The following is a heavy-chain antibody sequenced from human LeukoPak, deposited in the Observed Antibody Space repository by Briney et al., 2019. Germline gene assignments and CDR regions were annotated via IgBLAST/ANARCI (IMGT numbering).Heavy chain of an antibody. D-gene: IGHD4-11*01. J-gene: IGHJ4*02. CDR1: GFTFDDYT. CDR3: ARERTTIMSGTAIGGY. V-gene: IGHV3-53*01. Sequence: GGSLRLSCAASGFTFDDYTMHWVRQAPGKGLEWVSVIYSGGSPDYADSAKGRFTISTDNSKNTLYLQMNSLRVEDTAVYYCARERTTIMSGTAIGGYWGQGTLVTVSS. CDR2: IYSGGSP.